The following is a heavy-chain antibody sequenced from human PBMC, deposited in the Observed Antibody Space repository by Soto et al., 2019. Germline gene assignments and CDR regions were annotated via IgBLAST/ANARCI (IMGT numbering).Heavy chain of an antibody. D-gene: IGHD5-12*01. CDR3: VRDSPIGSTYSGYDGIDY. CDR1: GGTFSNDI. V-gene: IGHV1-69*08. J-gene: IGHJ4*02. Sequence: QVQLVQSGAEVKKPGSSVKVSCKASGGTFSNDIITWVRQDPGQGLEWMGRIIPLLDIANYAQKFQGRVTITADKSTSTAYMELNSLRSEDTAVYYCVRDSPIGSTYSGYDGIDYWGQGTLVTVSS. CDR2: IIPLLDIA.